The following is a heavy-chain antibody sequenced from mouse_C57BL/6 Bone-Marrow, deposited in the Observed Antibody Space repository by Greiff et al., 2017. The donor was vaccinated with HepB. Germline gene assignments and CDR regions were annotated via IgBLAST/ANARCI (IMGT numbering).Heavy chain of an antibody. Sequence: QVQLQQPGAELVRPGTSVKLSCKASGYTFTSYWMHWVKQRPGQGLEWIGVIDPSDSYTNYNQKFKGKATLTVDTSSSTAYMQLSSLTSEDSAVYYCARSTMVTTLDYWGHGTTLTVSS. D-gene: IGHD2-2*01. CDR2: IDPSDSYT. CDR3: ARSTMVTTLDY. J-gene: IGHJ2*01. CDR1: GYTFTSYW. V-gene: IGHV1-59*01.